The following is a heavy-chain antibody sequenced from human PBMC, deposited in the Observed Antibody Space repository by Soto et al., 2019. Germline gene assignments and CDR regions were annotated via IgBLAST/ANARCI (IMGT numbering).Heavy chain of an antibody. J-gene: IGHJ4*02. D-gene: IGHD6-19*01. Sequence: GGSLRLSCAGSGFTFSDYYMTWIRQAPGKGLEWVSYINTLSSAIYYADSVKGRFTISRDNAKNSLYLQMNSLQAEDTAVYYCARRLQWQLRPLDSWGRGTLVTVSS. CDR3: ARRLQWQLRPLDS. CDR2: INTLSSAI. V-gene: IGHV3-11*01. CDR1: GFTFSDYY.